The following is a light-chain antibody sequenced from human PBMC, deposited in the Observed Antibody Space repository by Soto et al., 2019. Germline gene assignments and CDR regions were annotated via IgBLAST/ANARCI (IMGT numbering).Light chain of an antibody. V-gene: IGKV3-11*01. CDR3: QQRSSWPIT. Sequence: EIVLTQSPGTLSLSPGERATLSFRASQSVSSSYLAWYQQIPGQAPSLLIYDASNRATGIPARFSGSGSGTDFTLTISSLEPEDFAIYYCQQRSSWPITFGPGTKVDI. J-gene: IGKJ3*01. CDR1: QSVSSSY. CDR2: DAS.